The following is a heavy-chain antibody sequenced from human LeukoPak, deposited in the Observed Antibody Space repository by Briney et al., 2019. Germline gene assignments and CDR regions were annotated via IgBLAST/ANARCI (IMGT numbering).Heavy chain of an antibody. V-gene: IGHV1-46*01. CDR3: ATHHPDYYDSSGYYYRQSHYYYYYMDV. Sequence: ASVKVSCKASGYTFTSYYMHWVRQAPGQGLEWMGIINPSGGSTSYAQKFQGRVTMTRDMSTSTVYMQLSSLRSEDTAAYYCATHHPDYYDSSGYYYRQSHYYYYYMDVWGKGTTVTVSS. D-gene: IGHD3-22*01. CDR1: GYTFTSYY. CDR2: INPSGGST. J-gene: IGHJ6*03.